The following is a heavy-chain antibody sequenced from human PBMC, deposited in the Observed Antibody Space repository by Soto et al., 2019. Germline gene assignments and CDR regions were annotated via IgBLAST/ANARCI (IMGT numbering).Heavy chain of an antibody. V-gene: IGHV3-21*01. CDR2: ISSSSSYI. CDR3: ARVESYDFWSGYYTTFGMDV. CDR1: GFTFSSYS. Sequence: GGSLRLSCAASGFTFSSYSMNWVRQAPGKGLEWVSSISSSSSYIYYADSVKGRFTISRDNAKNSLYLQMNSMRAEDTAVYYCARVESYDFWSGYYTTFGMDVWGQGTTVTVSS. J-gene: IGHJ6*02. D-gene: IGHD3-3*01.